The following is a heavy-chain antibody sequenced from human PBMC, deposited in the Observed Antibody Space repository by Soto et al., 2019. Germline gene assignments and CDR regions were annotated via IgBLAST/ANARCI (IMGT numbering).Heavy chain of an antibody. Sequence: ASVKVSCKASGYTFTGYDINWVRQATGQGLEWMGWMNPNSGNTGYAQKFQGRVTMTRNTSISTAYMELSSLRSEDTAVYYCARGWFVGTYYDFWSGYHPNYYYGMDVWGQGTTVTVYS. CDR1: GYTFTGYD. D-gene: IGHD3-3*01. J-gene: IGHJ6*02. CDR2: MNPNSGNT. CDR3: ARGWFVGTYYDFWSGYHPNYYYGMDV. V-gene: IGHV1-8*01.